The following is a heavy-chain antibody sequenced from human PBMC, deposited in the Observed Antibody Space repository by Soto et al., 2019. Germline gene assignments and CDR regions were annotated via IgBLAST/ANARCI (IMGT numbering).Heavy chain of an antibody. CDR2: IIPIFGTA. Sequence: SGKVSCKASGGTFSSYAISWVRQAPGQGLEWMGGIIPIFGTANYAQKFQGRVTITADESTSTAYMELSSLRSEDTAVYYCAREATIFGVVRSTQAYYYGMDVWGQGTTVTVSS. V-gene: IGHV1-69*13. D-gene: IGHD3-3*01. CDR3: AREATIFGVVRSTQAYYYGMDV. J-gene: IGHJ6*02. CDR1: GGTFSSYA.